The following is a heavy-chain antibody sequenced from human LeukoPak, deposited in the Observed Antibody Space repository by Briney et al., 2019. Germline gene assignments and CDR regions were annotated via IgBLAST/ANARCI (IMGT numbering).Heavy chain of an antibody. Sequence: ASVKVSCKASGYTFTGWYMHWVRQAPGQELEWMGWIKPDSGGTDYAKKFQGRVTMTRDTSISTAYMELSRLTSDDTAVYYCARDAETLINWGSADYFDYWGQGTLVTVSS. CDR1: GYTFTGWY. CDR3: ARDAETLINWGSADYFDY. D-gene: IGHD7-27*01. J-gene: IGHJ4*02. V-gene: IGHV1-2*02. CDR2: IKPDSGGT.